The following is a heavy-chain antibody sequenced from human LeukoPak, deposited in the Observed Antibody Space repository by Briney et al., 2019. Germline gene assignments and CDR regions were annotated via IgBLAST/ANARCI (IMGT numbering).Heavy chain of an antibody. D-gene: IGHD5-18*01. CDR3: ARGGIKKYSYGYPWFDP. J-gene: IGHJ5*02. V-gene: IGHV4-4*09. CDR2: IYTSGST. CDR1: GGSISSYY. Sequence: SETLSLTCTVSGGSISSYYWSWIRQPPGKGLEWIGYIYTSGSTNYNPSLKSRVTISVDTSKNQFSLKLSSVTAADTAVYYCARGGIKKYSYGYPWFDPWGQGTLVTVSS.